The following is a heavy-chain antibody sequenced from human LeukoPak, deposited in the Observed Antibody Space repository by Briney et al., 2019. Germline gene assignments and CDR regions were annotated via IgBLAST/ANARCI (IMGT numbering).Heavy chain of an antibody. D-gene: IGHD3-9*01. J-gene: IGHJ4*02. CDR3: ARSSELRYFDWLFIFGSFDY. V-gene: IGHV1-18*04. Sequence: ASVKVSCKASGYTFTSYGISWVRQAPGQGLEWMGWISAYNGNTNYAQKLQGRVTMTTDTSTSTAYMELRCLRSDDTAVYYCARSSELRYFDWLFIFGSFDYWGQGTLVTVSS. CDR2: ISAYNGNT. CDR1: GYTFTSYG.